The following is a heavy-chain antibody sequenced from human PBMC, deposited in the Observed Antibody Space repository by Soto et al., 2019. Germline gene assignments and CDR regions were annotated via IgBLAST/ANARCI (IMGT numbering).Heavy chain of an antibody. D-gene: IGHD3-9*01. CDR2: INDRGSI. Sequence: QVQLQQWGAGPLRPLETLSLTCGVSGGSFSGYYWAWIRQSPGKGLEWIGEINDRGSINYNPSLKSRVSISVDTSKIHYSLNLRSMTAADTAVYYCARESHDILTGPPWVWYFDLWGSGTLVNVSS. CDR3: ARESHDILTGPPWVWYFDL. V-gene: IGHV4-34*01. CDR1: GGSFSGYY. J-gene: IGHJ2*01.